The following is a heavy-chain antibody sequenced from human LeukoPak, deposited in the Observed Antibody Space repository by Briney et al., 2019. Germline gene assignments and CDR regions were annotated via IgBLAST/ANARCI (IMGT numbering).Heavy chain of an antibody. J-gene: IGHJ4*02. Sequence: ASVKVSCKASGYTFTGYYMHWVRQAPGQGLEWMGWIDPNSGGTNYAQKFQGRVTMTRDTSISTAYMVLNRLRSDDTAVYYCARMGDSSGYYSHYFDYWGQGTLVTVSS. CDR1: GYTFTGYY. D-gene: IGHD3-22*01. CDR2: IDPNSGGT. V-gene: IGHV1-2*02. CDR3: ARMGDSSGYYSHYFDY.